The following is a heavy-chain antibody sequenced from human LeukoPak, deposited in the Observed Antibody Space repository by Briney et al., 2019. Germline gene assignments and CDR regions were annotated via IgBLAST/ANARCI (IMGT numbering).Heavy chain of an antibody. CDR1: GYTFTAYY. D-gene: IGHD6-19*01. V-gene: IGHV1-2*02. Sequence: ASVKVSCKASGYTFTAYYMHWVRQAPGQGLEWMGWINPNSGGTNYAQKFQGRVTMTRDTSISTAYMELSRLRSDDTAVYYCARWSWAVAGGQFDYWGQGILVIVSS. CDR3: ARWSWAVAGGQFDY. J-gene: IGHJ4*02. CDR2: INPNSGGT.